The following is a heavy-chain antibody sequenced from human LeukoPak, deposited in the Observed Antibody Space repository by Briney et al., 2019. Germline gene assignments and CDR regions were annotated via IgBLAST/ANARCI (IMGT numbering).Heavy chain of an antibody. Sequence: SGGSLRLSCSASGFTFSNYAMHWVRQAPGKGLEYVSAIGSNGGSIYYADSVKGRFTISRDNSKNTLYLQMSSLRAEDTAVYYCVKGRVVAMVAANYFDYWGQGTLVTVSS. J-gene: IGHJ4*02. CDR3: VKGRVVAMVAANYFDY. CDR2: IGSNGGSI. D-gene: IGHD2-15*01. V-gene: IGHV3-64D*09. CDR1: GFTFSNYA.